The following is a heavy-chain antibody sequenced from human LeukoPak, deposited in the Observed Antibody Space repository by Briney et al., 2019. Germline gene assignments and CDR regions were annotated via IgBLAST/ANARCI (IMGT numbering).Heavy chain of an antibody. CDR3: ASSPAYYYYGMDV. CDR1: GGSISSYY. CDR2: IYTSGST. J-gene: IGHJ6*02. Sequence: PSETLSLTCTVSGGSISSYYWSWVRQPAGRGLEWIGRIYTSGSTNYTPSLKTRVTMSVDTSKNQFSLNLSSVTAADTAVYYCASSPAYYYYGMDVWGQGTTVTVSS. D-gene: IGHD2-2*01. V-gene: IGHV4-4*07.